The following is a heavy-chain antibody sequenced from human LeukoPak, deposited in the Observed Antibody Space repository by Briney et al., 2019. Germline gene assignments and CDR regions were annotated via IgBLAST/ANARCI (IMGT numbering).Heavy chain of an antibody. CDR1: GFTFSSYA. D-gene: IGHD2/OR15-2a*01. J-gene: IGHJ6*02. V-gene: IGHV3-23*01. Sequence: GGSLRLSCAASGFTFSSYAMSWVRQAPGKGLEWVSGINVSGGSTWYADSVKGRFTISRDNSKNTLYLQMNSLRAEDTAVYYCAKYVSAKGPPYALDVWGQGTTVTVSS. CDR3: AKYVSAKGPPYALDV. CDR2: INVSGGST.